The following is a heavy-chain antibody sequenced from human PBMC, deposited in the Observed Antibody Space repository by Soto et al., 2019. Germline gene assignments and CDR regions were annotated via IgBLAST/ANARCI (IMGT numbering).Heavy chain of an antibody. CDR2: INPSGGST. D-gene: IGHD5-18*01. CDR3: ARDHVDTAMIYYYYGMDV. CDR1: GYTFTSYY. J-gene: IGHJ6*02. Sequence: QMQLVQSGAEVKKPGASVKVSCKASGYTFTSYYMHWVRQAPGQGLEWMGIINPSGGSTSYAQKFQGRVTMTRDTSTSTVYMELSSLRSEDTTVYYCARDHVDTAMIYYYYGMDVWGQGTTVTVSS. V-gene: IGHV1-46*01.